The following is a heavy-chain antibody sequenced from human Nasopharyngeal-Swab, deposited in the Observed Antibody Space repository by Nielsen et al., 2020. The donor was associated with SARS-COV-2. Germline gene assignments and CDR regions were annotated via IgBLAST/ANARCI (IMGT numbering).Heavy chain of an antibody. Sequence: GESLKISCAASGFTFSDYYMSWIRQAPGKGLEWVANINQDGSEKYYVDSVRGRFTISRDNAKNSLSLQMNSLRVEDTAVYYCVRSIAAATAYWGQGTLVTVSS. CDR3: VRSIAAATAY. D-gene: IGHD1-26*01. J-gene: IGHJ4*02. CDR1: GFTFSDYY. CDR2: INQDGSEK. V-gene: IGHV3-7*01.